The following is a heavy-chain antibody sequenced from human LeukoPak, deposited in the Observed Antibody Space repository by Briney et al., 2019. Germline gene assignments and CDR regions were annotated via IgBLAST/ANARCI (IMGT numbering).Heavy chain of an antibody. CDR3: ARDGGGYYGMDV. CDR1: GGSISSYY. V-gene: IGHV4-59*01. Sequence: SETLSLTCTVSGGSISSYYWSWIRQPPGKGLEWIGYIYYSGSTNYNPSLKSRVTISVDTSKNQFSLKLSSVTAADTAVYYCARDGGGYYGMDVWGQGITVTVSS. CDR2: IYYSGST. J-gene: IGHJ6*02. D-gene: IGHD3-16*01.